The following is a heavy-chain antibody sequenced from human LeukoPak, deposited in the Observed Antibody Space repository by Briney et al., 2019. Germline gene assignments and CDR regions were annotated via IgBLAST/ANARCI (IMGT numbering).Heavy chain of an antibody. D-gene: IGHD2-8*01. J-gene: IGHJ5*02. CDR3: ARGGYCTNGVCYRGDNWFDP. CDR1: GFTFSTYG. V-gene: IGHV3-23*01. CDR2: ISGSGGST. Sequence: GGSLRLSCVASGFTFSTYGMSWVRQAPGKGLEWVSAISGSGGSTYYADSVKGRFTISRDNSKNTLYLQMNSLRAEDTAVYYCARGGYCTNGVCYRGDNWFDPWGQGTLVTVSS.